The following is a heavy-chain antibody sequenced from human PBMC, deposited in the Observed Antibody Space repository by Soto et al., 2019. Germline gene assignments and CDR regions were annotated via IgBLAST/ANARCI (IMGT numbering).Heavy chain of an antibody. Sequence: QVQLQQWGAGLLKPSETLSLICAVYGGSFSGYYWSWIRQPPGKGLEWIGEINHSGSTNYNPSLKSRVTISVDTSKNQFSLKLSSVTAADTAVYYCARGQGSGWYGGGWYYGMDVWGQGTTVTVSS. J-gene: IGHJ6*02. CDR3: ARGQGSGWYGGGWYYGMDV. V-gene: IGHV4-34*01. CDR2: INHSGST. D-gene: IGHD6-19*01. CDR1: GGSFSGYY.